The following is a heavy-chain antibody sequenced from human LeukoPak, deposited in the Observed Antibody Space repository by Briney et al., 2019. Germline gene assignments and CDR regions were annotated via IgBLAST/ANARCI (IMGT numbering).Heavy chain of an antibody. V-gene: IGHV3-73*01. CDR1: GFTLSDST. Sequence: GGSLRHSCAASGFTLSDSTLHWVRQASGQGLEWVGRIRSKAYSYATAYAASVKGRFTISRDDSKNTAFLQMNSLNTEDTAVYYCTRVVPAVSRMDVWGQGTTVTVSS. CDR3: TRVVPAVSRMDV. CDR2: IRSKAYSYAT. D-gene: IGHD2-2*01. J-gene: IGHJ6*02.